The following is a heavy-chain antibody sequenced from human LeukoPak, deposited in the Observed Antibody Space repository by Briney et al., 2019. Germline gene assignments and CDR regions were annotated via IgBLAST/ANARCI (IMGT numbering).Heavy chain of an antibody. CDR3: ATPGGLDSNYIFDY. J-gene: IGHJ4*01. CDR2: IIPSSGGT. V-gene: IGHV1-2*02. Sequence: SVNASSKASGYTFTGYYMHWVRQAPGQRLEWMGWIIPSSGGTNYAQTLQGRVTMTRDTSISTAYMELSRLRADDTAVYYCATPGGLDSNYIFDYWGQGTLVTVSS. D-gene: IGHD4-11*01. CDR1: GYTFTGYY.